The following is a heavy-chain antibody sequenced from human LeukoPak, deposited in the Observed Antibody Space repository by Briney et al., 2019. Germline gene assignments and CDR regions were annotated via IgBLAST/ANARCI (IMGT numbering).Heavy chain of an antibody. J-gene: IGHJ1*01. CDR1: GFTFSSYA. V-gene: IGHV3-23*01. Sequence: QSGGSLRLSCALSGFTFSSYAMSWVRQAPGKGLEWVSAISGGGDRTYYAASVKGRFTISRDISKNTLYLQMNSLRIEDTAVYYCAKFGYGDYEYFQHWGQGTLVTVSS. CDR2: ISGGGDRT. CDR3: AKFGYGDYEYFQH. D-gene: IGHD4-17*01.